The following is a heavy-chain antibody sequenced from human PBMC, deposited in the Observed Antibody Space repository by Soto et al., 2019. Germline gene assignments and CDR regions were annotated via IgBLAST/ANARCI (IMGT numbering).Heavy chain of an antibody. CDR3: ARGGSSWPYSFDS. J-gene: IGHJ4*02. V-gene: IGHV4-61*01. D-gene: IGHD6-13*01. CDR1: GGSVSSGSHY. CDR2: IYYRGST. Sequence: SETLSLTCTVSGGSVSSGSHYWSWIRQPPGKGLEWIGYIYYRGSTNYNPSLKSRVTTSVDTSKNQFSLKLSSVTAADTAVYYCARGGSSWPYSFDSWGQGTLVTVSS.